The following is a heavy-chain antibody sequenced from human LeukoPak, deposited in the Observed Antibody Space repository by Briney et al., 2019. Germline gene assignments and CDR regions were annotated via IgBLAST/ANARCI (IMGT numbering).Heavy chain of an antibody. D-gene: IGHD6-25*01. V-gene: IGHV1-46*02. CDR3: ARAFNRIQRLDY. CDR1: GYNFNDYD. Sequence: ASVKVSCKASGYNFNDYDIYWVRQAPGHGLESMGYIHPHGGSTNYAEKFQGRVTMTSDMSTNTAYMELRRLTSEDTAVYYCARAFNRIQRLDYWGRGTLVTVSS. CDR2: IHPHGGST. J-gene: IGHJ4*02.